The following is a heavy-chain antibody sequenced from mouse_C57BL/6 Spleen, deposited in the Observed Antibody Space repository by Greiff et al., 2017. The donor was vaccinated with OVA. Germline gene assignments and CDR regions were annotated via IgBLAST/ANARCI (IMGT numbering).Heavy chain of an antibody. CDR1: GYTFTSYT. CDR2: INPSSGYT. Sequence: VKLQQSGAELARPGASVKMSCKASGYTFTSYTMHWVKQRPGQGLEWIGYINPSSGYTKYNQKFKDKATLTADKSSSTAYMQLSSLTSEDSAVYYCARSEVTTGYAMDYWGQGTSVTVSS. D-gene: IGHD2-2*01. V-gene: IGHV1-4*01. CDR3: ARSEVTTGYAMDY. J-gene: IGHJ4*01.